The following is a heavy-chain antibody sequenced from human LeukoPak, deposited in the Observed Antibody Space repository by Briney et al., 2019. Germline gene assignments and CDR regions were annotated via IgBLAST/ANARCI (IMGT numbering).Heavy chain of an antibody. J-gene: IGHJ4*02. V-gene: IGHV1-69*04. Sequence: ASVKVSCKASGGTFSSYAIRWVRQAPGQGLEWMGRIIPILGIANYAQKFQGRVTITADKSTSTAYMELSSLRSEDTAVYYCARGSAVAGTLDYWGQGTLVTVSS. D-gene: IGHD6-19*01. CDR1: GGTFSSYA. CDR3: ARGSAVAGTLDY. CDR2: IIPILGIA.